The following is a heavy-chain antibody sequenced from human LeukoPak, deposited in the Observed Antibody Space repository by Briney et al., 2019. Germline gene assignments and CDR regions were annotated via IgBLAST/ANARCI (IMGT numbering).Heavy chain of an antibody. CDR2: ISAYNGNT. CDR3: ARFLYDYVWGSYRYFDY. V-gene: IGHV1-18*01. Sequence: ASVKVSCKASGYTFTSYGISWVRQAPGQGLEWMGWISAYNGNTNYAQKLQGRVTMTTDTSTSTAYMELRSLRSDDTAVYYCARFLYDYVWGSYRYFDYWGQGTLVTVSS. J-gene: IGHJ4*02. D-gene: IGHD3-16*02. CDR1: GYTFTSYG.